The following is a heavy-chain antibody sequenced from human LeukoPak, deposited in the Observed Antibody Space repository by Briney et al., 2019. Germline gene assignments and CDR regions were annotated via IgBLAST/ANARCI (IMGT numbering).Heavy chain of an antibody. CDR2: IYYSGST. CDR1: GGSISSYY. D-gene: IGHD3-16*01. J-gene: IGHJ4*02. CDR3: AREGGGNFDY. V-gene: IGHV4-59*01. Sequence: SETQSLTCTVSGGSISSYYWSWIRQPPGKGLEWIGYIYYSGSTNYNPSLKSRVTISVDTSKNQFSLKLSSVTAADTAVYYCAREGGGNFDYWGQGTLVTVSS.